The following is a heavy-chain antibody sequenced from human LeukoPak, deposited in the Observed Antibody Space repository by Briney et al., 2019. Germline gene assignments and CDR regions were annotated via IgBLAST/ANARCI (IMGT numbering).Heavy chain of an antibody. CDR3: ARGGYCSGGSCYPGSGHYYYGMDV. CDR2: INHSGST. CDR1: GGSFSGYY. D-gene: IGHD2-15*01. J-gene: IGHJ6*02. Sequence: PSETLSLTCAVYGGSFSGYYWSWIRQPPGKGLEWIGEINHSGSTNYNPSLKSRVTISVDTSKNQFSLKLSSVTAADTAVYYCARGGYCSGGSCYPGSGHYYYGMDVWGQGTTVTVSS. V-gene: IGHV4-34*01.